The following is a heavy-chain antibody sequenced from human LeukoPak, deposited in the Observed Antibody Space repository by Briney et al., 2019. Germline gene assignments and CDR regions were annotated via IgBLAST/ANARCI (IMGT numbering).Heavy chain of an antibody. D-gene: IGHD4-11*01. CDR1: GFTFSSYG. V-gene: IGHV3-33*03. J-gene: IGHJ4*02. CDR3: AKGITVTGSLGYFDY. CDR2: IWYDGSNK. Sequence: KPGGSLRLSCAASGFTFSSYGMHWVRQAPGKGLEWVAVIWYDGSNKYYADSVKGRFTISRDNAKNSLYLQMNSLRAEDTALYYCAKGITVTGSLGYFDYWGQGTLVTVSS.